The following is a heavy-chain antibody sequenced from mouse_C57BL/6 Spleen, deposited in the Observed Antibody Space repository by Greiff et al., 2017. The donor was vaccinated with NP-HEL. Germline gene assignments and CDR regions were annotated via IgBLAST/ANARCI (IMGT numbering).Heavy chain of an antibody. CDR3: ARLLAY. V-gene: IGHV5-17*01. CDR2: ISSGSSTI. J-gene: IGHJ3*01. CDR1: GFTFSDYG. Sequence: EVQVVESGGGLVKPGGSLKLSCAASGFTFSDYGMHWVRQAPVKGLEWVAYISSGSSTIYYADTVKGRFTISRDNAKNTLFLQMTSLRSEDTAMYYCARLLAYWGQGTLVTVSA.